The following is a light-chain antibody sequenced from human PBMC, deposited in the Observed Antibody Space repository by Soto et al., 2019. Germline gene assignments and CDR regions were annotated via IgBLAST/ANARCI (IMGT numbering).Light chain of an antibody. Sequence: EIVLTQSPGTLSLSPGERATLSCRASQSVSSSYLAWYQQKPGQAPRLLIYGASSRATGIPDRFSGSGSGTDFTLTISRLEPEDFAVDYGQQYGSSPGFTFGPGTKADIK. V-gene: IGKV3-20*01. CDR2: GAS. CDR1: QSVSSSY. J-gene: IGKJ3*01. CDR3: QQYGSSPGFT.